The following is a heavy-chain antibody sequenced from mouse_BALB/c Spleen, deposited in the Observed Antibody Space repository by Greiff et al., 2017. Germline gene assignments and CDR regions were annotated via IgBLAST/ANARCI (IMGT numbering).Heavy chain of an antibody. J-gene: IGHJ2*01. D-gene: IGHD1-1*01. CDR3: ARGGYRYYGSSYDSLFDY. CDR1: GYTFTSYN. CDR2: IYPGNGDT. Sequence: QVQLQQPGAELVKPGASVKMSCKASGYTFTSYNMHWVKQTPGQGLEWIGAIYPGNGDTSYNQKFKGKATLTADKSSSTAYMQLSSLTSEDSAVYYCARGGYRYYGSSYDSLFDYWGQGTTLTVSS. V-gene: IGHV1-12*01.